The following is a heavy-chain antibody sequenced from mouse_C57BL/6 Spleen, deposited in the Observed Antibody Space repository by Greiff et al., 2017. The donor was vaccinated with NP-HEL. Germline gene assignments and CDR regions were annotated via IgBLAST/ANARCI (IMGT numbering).Heavy chain of an antibody. V-gene: IGHV14-1*01. CDR3: TLYYYGRLFDY. CDR1: GFNIKDYY. D-gene: IGHD1-1*01. J-gene: IGHJ2*01. Sequence: VQLQQSGAELVRPGASVKLSCTASGFNIKDYYMHWVKQRPEQGLEWIGRIVPEDGDTEYAPKFQGKATMTANTSANTAYLQLSSLTSEDTAVYYCTLYYYGRLFDYWGQGTTLTVSS. CDR2: IVPEDGDT.